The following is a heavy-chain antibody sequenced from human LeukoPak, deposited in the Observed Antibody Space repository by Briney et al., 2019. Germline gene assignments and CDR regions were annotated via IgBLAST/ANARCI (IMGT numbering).Heavy chain of an antibody. CDR3: ARARVVTKWIDF. CDR2: IKQDGSEK. V-gene: IGHV3-7*03. D-gene: IGHD2-21*02. Sequence: GGSLRLSCAASGFTFSSYWMSWVRQAPGKGPEWVANIKQDGSEKYCVDSVKGRFTISRDNAKNSLYLQMNSLRADDTAVYYCARARVVTKWIDFWGQGTLVTVSS. CDR1: GFTFSSYW. J-gene: IGHJ4*02.